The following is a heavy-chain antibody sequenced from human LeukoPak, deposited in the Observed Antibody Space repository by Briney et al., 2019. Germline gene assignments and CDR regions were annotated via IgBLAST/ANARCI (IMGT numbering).Heavy chain of an antibody. CDR2: IKPDGSEK. CDR1: GFTFSTYW. Sequence: GSLRLSCAASGFTFSTYWMGWDRQAPGKGLEWVAKIKPDGSEKDHVDSVKGRFTISRDNAKNSLYLQLNSLRAEDTAVYYCARSRFYFDYWGQGTLVTVSS. V-gene: IGHV3-7*01. J-gene: IGHJ4*02. CDR3: ARSRFYFDY.